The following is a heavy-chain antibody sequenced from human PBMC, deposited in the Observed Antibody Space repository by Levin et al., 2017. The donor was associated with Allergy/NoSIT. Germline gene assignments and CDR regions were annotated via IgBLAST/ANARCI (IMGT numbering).Heavy chain of an antibody. Sequence: GGSLRLSCAASGFTFSSYAMSWVRQAPGKGLEWVSGISGGGGSTYYADSVKGRFTISRDNSKNTLYLQMNSLRAEDTAVYYCAGGKPGVGPDRYYDMGVWGNGTTVTVSS. CDR1: GFTFSSYA. J-gene: IGHJ6*03. D-gene: IGHD2-8*01. CDR2: ISGGGGST. V-gene: IGHV3-23*01. CDR3: AGGKPGVGPDRYYDMGV.